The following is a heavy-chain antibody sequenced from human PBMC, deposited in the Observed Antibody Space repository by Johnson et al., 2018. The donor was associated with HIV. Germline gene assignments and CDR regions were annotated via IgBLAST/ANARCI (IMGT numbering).Heavy chain of an antibody. V-gene: IGHV3-30*18. Sequence: QVQLVESGGGLVQPGGSLRLSCAASGFTFSSYAMSWVRQAPGKGLEWVAVISYDGSNKYYGDSVKARFTISRDDARNTLYLQMNSLRVEDTALYYCAKDGDDGDEADGTKGAFDIWGQGTMVTVSS. CDR3: AKDGDDGDEADGTKGAFDI. CDR1: GFTFSSYA. J-gene: IGHJ3*02. CDR2: ISYDGSNK. D-gene: IGHD2-2*01.